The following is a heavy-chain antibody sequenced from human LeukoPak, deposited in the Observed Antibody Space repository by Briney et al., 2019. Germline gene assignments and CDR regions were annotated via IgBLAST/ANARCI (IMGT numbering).Heavy chain of an antibody. D-gene: IGHD1-26*01. CDR2: ISPDGSTT. J-gene: IGHJ3*02. V-gene: IGHV3-74*03. CDR3: AKDLGRAFDI. Sequence: GGSLRLSCAASGFTFSRYWMHWVRQAPGKGLMWVSRISPDGSTTLYADSVKGRFTISRDNSKNTLYLQMNSLRAEDTALYFCAKDLGRAFDIWGQGTLVTVSS. CDR1: GFTFSRYW.